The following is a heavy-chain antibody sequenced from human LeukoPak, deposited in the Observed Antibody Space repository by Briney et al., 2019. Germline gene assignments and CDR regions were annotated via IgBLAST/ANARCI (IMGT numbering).Heavy chain of an antibody. J-gene: IGHJ1*01. Sequence: GGSLRLSCVASGFTFSTYIMNWVRQAPGKGLEWVSYISSDSTTMNYADSVRGQFIISRDNAKSSLFLQMNSLRDEDTAVYYCARGTATTGGYFQHCGPGTLVTVSS. V-gene: IGHV3-48*02. D-gene: IGHD1-1*01. CDR2: ISSDSTTM. CDR3: ARGTATTGGYFQH. CDR1: GFTFSTYI.